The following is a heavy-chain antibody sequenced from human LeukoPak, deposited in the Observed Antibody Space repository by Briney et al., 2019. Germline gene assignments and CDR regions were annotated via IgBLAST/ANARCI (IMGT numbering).Heavy chain of an antibody. CDR2: IYHSGST. Sequence: SETLSLTCAVSGYSISSGYYWGWIRQPPGKGLEWIGSIYHSGSTYYNPSLKSRVTISVDTSKNQFSLKLSSVTAADTAVYYCVRQGSSWYIDYWGQGTLVTVSS. D-gene: IGHD6-13*01. V-gene: IGHV4-38-2*01. CDR3: VRQGSSWYIDY. CDR1: GYSISSGYY. J-gene: IGHJ4*02.